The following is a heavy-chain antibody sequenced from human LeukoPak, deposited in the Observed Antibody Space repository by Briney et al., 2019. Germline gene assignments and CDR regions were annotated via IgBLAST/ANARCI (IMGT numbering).Heavy chain of an antibody. CDR1: GFTFSSYG. V-gene: IGHV3-23*01. D-gene: IGHD3-22*01. J-gene: IGHJ4*02. CDR2: ISASGVST. Sequence: GGSLRLSCAASGFTFSSYGMHWVRQAPGKGLEWVSGISASGVSTYYADAVKGRVTISRDNSENTLYLQMNSLRAEDTAVYYCAKDPTDFDSSGQTYFDYWGQGTLVTVSS. CDR3: AKDPTDFDSSGQTYFDY.